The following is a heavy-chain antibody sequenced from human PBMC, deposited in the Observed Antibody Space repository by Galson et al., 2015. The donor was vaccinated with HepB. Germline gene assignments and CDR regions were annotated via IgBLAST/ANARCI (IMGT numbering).Heavy chain of an antibody. V-gene: IGHV7-4-1*02. Sequence: SVKVSCKASGYTLTSYGMNWMRQAPGQGLEWTGWINTNTGNPTYAQGFTGRFVFSLDTSVSTAYLQISSLKAEDTAVYYCASLAWGLIAWGQGTLVTVSS. J-gene: IGHJ5*02. D-gene: IGHD3-16*01. CDR2: INTNTGNP. CDR3: ASLAWGLIA. CDR1: GYTLTSYG.